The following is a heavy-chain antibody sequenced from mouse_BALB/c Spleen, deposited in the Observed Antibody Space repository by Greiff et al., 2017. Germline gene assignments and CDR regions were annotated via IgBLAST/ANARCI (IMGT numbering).Heavy chain of an antibody. CDR2: IDPSDSET. D-gene: IGHD1-1*01. CDR3: GRGLLLAY. V-gene: IGHV1S126*01. CDR1: GYSFTSYW. Sequence: VQRVESGPQLVRPGASVKISCKASGYSFTSYWLHWVKQRPGQGLEWIGMIDPSDSETRLNQKFKDKATLTVDKSSSTAYMQLSSPTSEDSAVYYCGRGLLLAYWGQGTLVTVSA. J-gene: IGHJ3*01.